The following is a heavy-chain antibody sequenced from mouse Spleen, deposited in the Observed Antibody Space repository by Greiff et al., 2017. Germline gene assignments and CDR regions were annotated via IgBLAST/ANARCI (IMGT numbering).Heavy chain of an antibody. V-gene: IGHV1-74*01. D-gene: IGHD1-2*01. CDR3: ARFPITTANWYFDV. CDR2: IDPYDSET. CDR1: GDTFTSYW. Sequence: VKQSCKAFGDTFTSYWMNWAKQRSEHGLEWIGRIDPYDSETHYNQKFKDKAILTVDKSSSTAYMQLSSLTSEDSAVYYCARFPITTANWYFDVWGAGTTVTVSS. J-gene: IGHJ1*01.